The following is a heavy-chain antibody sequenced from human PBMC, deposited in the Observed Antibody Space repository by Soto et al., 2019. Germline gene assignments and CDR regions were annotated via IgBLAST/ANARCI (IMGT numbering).Heavy chain of an antibody. CDR1: GFTFTTTW. CDR2: INNDGGVT. CDR3: TTDGSFAQHV. D-gene: IGHD1-1*01. V-gene: IGHV3-74*03. J-gene: IGHJ3*01. Sequence: RLSCAASGFTFTTTWLHWVRQAPGMGLVWVSHINNDGGVTTYADSVKGRFTISRDNAKNTVYLQMNSLRAEDTAVYYCTTDGSFAQHVWGQGIMVTVSS.